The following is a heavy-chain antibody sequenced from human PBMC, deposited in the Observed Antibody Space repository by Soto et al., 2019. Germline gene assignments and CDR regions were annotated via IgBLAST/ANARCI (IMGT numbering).Heavy chain of an antibody. Sequence: SGHTLVNPTQTLTLPCTFSGFSLSTSGVGVGWIRQPPGKALEWLALIYWDDDKRYSPSLKSRLTITKDTSKNQVVLTVTNIEPVDTGKYYCSLGRWEGNGTHLLDFCGKGSLDSVSA. V-gene: IGHV2-5*02. D-gene: IGHD2-8*01. J-gene: IGHJ4*01. CDR3: SLGRWEGNGTHLLDF. CDR1: GFSLSTSGVG. CDR2: IYWDDDK.